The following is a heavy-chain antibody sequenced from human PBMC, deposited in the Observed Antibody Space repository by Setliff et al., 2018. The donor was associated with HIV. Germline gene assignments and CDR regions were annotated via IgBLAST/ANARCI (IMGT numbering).Heavy chain of an antibody. CDR2: IFYSGSA. V-gene: IGHV4-39*01. CDR1: GGAFNTSSSY. Sequence: PEETLSLTCTVSGGAFNTSSSYWGWIRQPPGKGLEYIGGIFYSGSAYYNPSLKSRVTISVDTSKNQLSLKLSSVTAADTAVYYCARLKLSGVIDYWGQGTLVTVSS. D-gene: IGHD2-8*01. J-gene: IGHJ4*02. CDR3: ARLKLSGVIDY.